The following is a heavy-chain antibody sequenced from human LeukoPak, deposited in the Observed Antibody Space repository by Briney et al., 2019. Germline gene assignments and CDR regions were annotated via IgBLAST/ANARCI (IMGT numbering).Heavy chain of an antibody. CDR1: GFTLRSYN. D-gene: IGHD1-26*01. J-gene: IGHJ4*02. CDR3: ARDASGSSTGLIDS. CDR2: ISTSSYYT. V-gene: IGHV3-21*01. Sequence: GGSLRLSCAASGFTLRSYNMHWVRQALGEGLGWVSYISTSSYYTYYADSVKGRFTISRDDAKNSLFLQMNSLRAEDTAIYYCARDASGSSTGLIDSWGQGTLVTVSS.